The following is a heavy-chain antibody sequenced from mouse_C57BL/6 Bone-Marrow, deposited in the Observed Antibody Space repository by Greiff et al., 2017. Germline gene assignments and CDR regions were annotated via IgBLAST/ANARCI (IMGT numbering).Heavy chain of an antibody. CDR2: ISGGGGNT. V-gene: IGHV5-9*01. Sequence: EVKLVESGGGLVKPGGSLKLSCAASGFTFSSYTMSWVRQTTEKRLEWVATISGGGGNTYYPDSVKGRFTISSDNAKNTLYLQMSSLRSEDTAWYYCARGYYGSSFYYAMDYWGQGTSVTVSA. D-gene: IGHD1-1*01. J-gene: IGHJ4*01. CDR3: ARGYYGSSFYYAMDY. CDR1: GFTFSSYT.